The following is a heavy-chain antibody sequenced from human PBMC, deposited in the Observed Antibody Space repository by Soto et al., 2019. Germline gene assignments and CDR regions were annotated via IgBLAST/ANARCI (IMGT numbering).Heavy chain of an antibody. CDR2: IMPIIGTA. CDR3: ARDLEFRECNISHLDY. Sequence: QVQLVQSGAEVKKPGSSVKVSCKASGGTFSSHVFNWVRQAPGQVLEWMGGIMPIIGTANYAQKCQGRVTITADESTSTAYMELSSLRSEDTADYYCARDLEFRECNISHLDYWGQGTLVTVYS. V-gene: IGHV1-69*01. J-gene: IGHJ4*02. D-gene: IGHD3-10*01. CDR1: GGTFSSHV.